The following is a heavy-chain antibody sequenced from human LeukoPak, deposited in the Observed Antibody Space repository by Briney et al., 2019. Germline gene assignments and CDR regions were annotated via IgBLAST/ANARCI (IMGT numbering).Heavy chain of an antibody. CDR3: ARNYGSGSPYYYYYYGMDV. CDR2: INHSGST. J-gene: IGHJ6*02. V-gene: IGHV4-34*01. D-gene: IGHD3-10*01. Sequence: SETLSLTCAVYGGSFSGYYWSWIRQPPGKGLEWIGEINHSGSTNYNPSLKSRVTISVDTSKNQFSLKLSSVTAADTAVYYCARNYGSGSPYYYYYYGMDVWGQGTTVTVS. CDR1: GGSFSGYY.